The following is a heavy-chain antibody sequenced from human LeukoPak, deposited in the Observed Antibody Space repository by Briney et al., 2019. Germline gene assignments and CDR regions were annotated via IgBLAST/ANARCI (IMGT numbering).Heavy chain of an antibody. CDR1: GYIFTDDY. CDR3: AIPGVVSYFDY. CDR2: IDPEDGET. Sequence: ASVKISCKASGYIFTDDYMHWVQPAPGKGLEWMGRIDPEDGETIYAEKFQGRVTITADTSTDTAYMELSGLRSEDTAVYYCAIPGVVSYFDYWGQGTLVTVSS. J-gene: IGHJ4*02. D-gene: IGHD2-8*01. V-gene: IGHV1-69-2*01.